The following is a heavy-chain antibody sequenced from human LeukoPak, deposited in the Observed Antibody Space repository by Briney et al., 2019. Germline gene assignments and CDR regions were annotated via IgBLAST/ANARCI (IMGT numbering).Heavy chain of an antibody. CDR2: VNHSGST. D-gene: IGHD1-1*01. V-gene: IGHV4-34*01. J-gene: IGHJ4*02. CDR3: ATAPNWNDVPFDY. CDR1: GGSFSGYY. Sequence: SETLSLTCAVYGGSFSGYYWSWIRQPPGKGLEWIGEVNHSGSTNYNPSLKSRVTISVDTSKNQFSLKLSSVTAADTAVYYCATAPNWNDVPFDYWGQGTLVTVSS.